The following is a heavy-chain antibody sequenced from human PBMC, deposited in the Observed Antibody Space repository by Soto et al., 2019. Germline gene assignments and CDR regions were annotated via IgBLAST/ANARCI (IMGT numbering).Heavy chain of an antibody. V-gene: IGHV1-18*01. J-gene: IGHJ4*02. Sequence: ASVKVSCKASGYTFTSYGISWVRQAPGQGLEWMGWISAYNGNTNYAQKLQGRVTMTTDTSTSTAYMELRSLRSDDTAVYCCARDLFEELMVYAIAYWGQGTLVTVSS. D-gene: IGHD2-8*01. CDR3: ARDLFEELMVYAIAY. CDR2: ISAYNGNT. CDR1: GYTFTSYG.